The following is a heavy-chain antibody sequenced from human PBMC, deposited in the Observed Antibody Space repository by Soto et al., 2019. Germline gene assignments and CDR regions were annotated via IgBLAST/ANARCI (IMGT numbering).Heavy chain of an antibody. V-gene: IGHV3-30*18. CDR2: ISYDGSNK. D-gene: IGHD6-19*01. CDR3: AKALRFRSGWPRFDY. CDR1: GFTFSSYG. Sequence: GGSLRLSCAASGFTFSSYGMHWVRQAPGKGLEWVAVISYDGSNKYYADSVKGRFTISRDNSKNTLYLQMNSLRAEDTAVYYCAKALRFRSGWPRFDYWGQGTLVTVS. J-gene: IGHJ4*02.